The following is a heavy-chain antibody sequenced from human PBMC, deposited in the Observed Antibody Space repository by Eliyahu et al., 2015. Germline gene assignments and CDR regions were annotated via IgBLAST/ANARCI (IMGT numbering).Heavy chain of an antibody. D-gene: IGHD5-24*01. CDR1: GYTXTSYY. CDR3: AREMATTQYCDY. CDR2: INPSDGST. Sequence: QVQLVQSGAEVKKPGAXVKVSCKASGYTXTSYYMHWVRLAPGQGLEWMGRINPSDGSTMYAQKFQGRVTMTRDTSTSTVYMDLSSLRSEDTAVYHCAREMATTQYCDYWGQGTLVTV. V-gene: IGHV1-46*01. J-gene: IGHJ4*02.